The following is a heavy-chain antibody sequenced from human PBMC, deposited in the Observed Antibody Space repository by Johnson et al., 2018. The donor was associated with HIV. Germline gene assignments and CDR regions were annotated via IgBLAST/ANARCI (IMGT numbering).Heavy chain of an antibody. CDR1: KFAFSTYA. V-gene: IGHV3-30*04. D-gene: IGHD6-13*01. Sequence: VQLVESGGGVVQPGRSLRLSCAASKFAFSTYAMHWVRQAPGKGLEWVAVISFDGNNRYYADSVKGRFTISRDNSKNTLYLQMNSLRAEDTAVYYCAKDRYSSSPDAFDIWGQGTMVTVSS. J-gene: IGHJ3*02. CDR3: AKDRYSSSPDAFDI. CDR2: ISFDGNNR.